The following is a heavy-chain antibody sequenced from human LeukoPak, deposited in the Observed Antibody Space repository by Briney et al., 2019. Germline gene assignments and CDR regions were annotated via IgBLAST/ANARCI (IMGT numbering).Heavy chain of an antibody. V-gene: IGHV1-69*04. CDR1: GGTFSSYA. J-gene: IGHJ4*02. D-gene: IGHD3-22*01. CDR3: ARDFGLYDSSGYPIDY. Sequence: SVKVSCKASGGTFSSYAISWVRQAPGQGLEWMGRIIPILGIANYAQKFQGRVTITADKSTSTAYMELSSLRSDDTAVYYCARDFGLYDSSGYPIDYWGQGTLVTVSS. CDR2: IIPILGIA.